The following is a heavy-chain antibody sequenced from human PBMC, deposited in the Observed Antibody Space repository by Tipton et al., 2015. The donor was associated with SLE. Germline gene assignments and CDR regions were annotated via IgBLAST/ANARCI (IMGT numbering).Heavy chain of an antibody. CDR1: GGSISSGGYS. V-gene: IGHV4-30-2*01. Sequence: TLSLTCAVSGGSISSGGYSWSWIRQPPGKGLEWIGYIYHSGSTYYNPSLKSRVTISVDRSKNQFSLKLSSVTAADTAVYFCARGDYDFLTGYYYFDYWGQGTLVTVSS. D-gene: IGHD3-9*01. CDR2: IYHSGST. J-gene: IGHJ4*02. CDR3: ARGDYDFLTGYYYFDY.